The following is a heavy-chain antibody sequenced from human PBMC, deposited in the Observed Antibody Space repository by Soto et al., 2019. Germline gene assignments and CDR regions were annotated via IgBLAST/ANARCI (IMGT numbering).Heavy chain of an antibody. D-gene: IGHD3-22*01. Sequence: QVQLVQSGAEVKKPGSSVKVSCKASGGTFSSYAISWERQAPGQGLEWMGGIIPIFGTANYAQKFQGRVTITADESTSTAYLELSSLRSEDTDVYYCARTVDDSSGWGDYYYYGMDVWGQGTTVTVSS. CDR3: ARTVDDSSGWGDYYYYGMDV. J-gene: IGHJ6*02. V-gene: IGHV1-69*01. CDR1: GGTFSSYA. CDR2: IIPIFGTA.